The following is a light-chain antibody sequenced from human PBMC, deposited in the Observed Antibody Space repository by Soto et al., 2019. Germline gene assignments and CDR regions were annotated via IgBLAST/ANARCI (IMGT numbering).Light chain of an antibody. J-gene: IGKJ2*01. Sequence: VMTQTPLSSPVTLGQPASISCRSSQSLMYSDGNTYLSWLQQRPGQPPRLLIYQVSNRFSGVPDRFSGSGAGTDFTLRISRVEAEDVGVYYCLQRTQSPYTFGQGTKLEIK. V-gene: IGKV2-24*01. CDR2: QVS. CDR1: QSLMYSDGNTY. CDR3: LQRTQSPYT.